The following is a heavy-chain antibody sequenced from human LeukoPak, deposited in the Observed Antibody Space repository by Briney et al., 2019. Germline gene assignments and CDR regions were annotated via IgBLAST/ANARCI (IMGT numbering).Heavy chain of an antibody. CDR3: ASGDVVLSYYFDY. CDR1: GFTVSSSY. CDR2: IYSGNST. V-gene: IGHV3-66*01. D-gene: IGHD2/OR15-2a*01. J-gene: IGHJ4*02. Sequence: GSLRLSCADSGFTVSSSYMSWGRQAPGKGLEWGSLIYSGNSTSYPKRVTGRFTISRDNSKLSLYLQMNSLRVEDMSVYYGASGDVVLSYYFDYWGQGTLVTVSS.